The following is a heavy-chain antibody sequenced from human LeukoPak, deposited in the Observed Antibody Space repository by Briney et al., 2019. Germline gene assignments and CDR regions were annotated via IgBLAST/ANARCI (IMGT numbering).Heavy chain of an antibody. CDR3: AKSHLQIAAANFDY. Sequence: PGGSLRLSCAASGFTFSSYAMSWVRQASGKGLEWVSAVSGSGGSTYYAHSVKGRFTISRDNSKNTLYLQMNSLKAEDTAVYYCAKSHLQIAAANFDYWGQGTLVTVSS. CDR2: VSGSGGST. J-gene: IGHJ4*02. D-gene: IGHD6-13*01. V-gene: IGHV3-23*01. CDR1: GFTFSSYA.